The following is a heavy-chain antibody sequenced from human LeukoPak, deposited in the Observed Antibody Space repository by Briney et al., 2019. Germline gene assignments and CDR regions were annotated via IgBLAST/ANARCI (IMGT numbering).Heavy chain of an antibody. J-gene: IGHJ4*02. Sequence: SSETLSLTCAVYGGSFSGYYWSWIRQPPGKGLEWIGEINHSGSTNYNPSLKSRVTISVDTSKNQFSLKLSSVTAADTAVYHCARGYPREYSSSHGDDFDYWGQGTLVTVSS. D-gene: IGHD6-6*01. CDR1: GGSFSGYY. V-gene: IGHV4-34*01. CDR3: ARGYPREYSSSHGDDFDY. CDR2: INHSGST.